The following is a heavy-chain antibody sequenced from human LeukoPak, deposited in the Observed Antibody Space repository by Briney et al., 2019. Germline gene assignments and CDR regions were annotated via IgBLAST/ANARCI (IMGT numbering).Heavy chain of an antibody. Sequence: GGSLRLSCAASGFTFSDYYMTWIRQTPGKGLEWVSYISSGGSTIYYADSVKGRFTISRDNAKNSLYLQMNSLGAEDTAVYYCAREINKWFDPWGQGTLVTVSS. CDR3: AREINKWFDP. CDR1: GFTFSDYY. J-gene: IGHJ5*02. V-gene: IGHV3-11*01. CDR2: ISSGGSTI.